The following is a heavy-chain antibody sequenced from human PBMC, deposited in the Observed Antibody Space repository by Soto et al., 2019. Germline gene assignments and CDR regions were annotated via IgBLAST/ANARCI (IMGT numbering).Heavy chain of an antibody. Sequence: GASVKVSCKASGYTFASYDIDWVRQATGQGLEWMGWMNPNSGNTGYAQKFQGRVTMTRNTSISTAYMELSSLGSEDTAVYYCARDLGQQLVDYWGQGTLVTVSS. D-gene: IGHD6-13*01. CDR3: ARDLGQQLVDY. V-gene: IGHV1-8*01. J-gene: IGHJ4*02. CDR2: MNPNSGNT. CDR1: GYTFASYD.